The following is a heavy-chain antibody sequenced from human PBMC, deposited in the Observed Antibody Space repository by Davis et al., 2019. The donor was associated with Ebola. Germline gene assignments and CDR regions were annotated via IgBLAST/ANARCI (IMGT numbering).Heavy chain of an antibody. D-gene: IGHD6-6*01. V-gene: IGHV1-46*01. Sequence: ASLLVFCYTSAYTFINYYIHWLRQAPGQGPEWMGIINPSGCGTTYAQKFLGRVANGGSTRYAQRFQGRVTLTRDTSTSTVYMGMSSLRSDDTAVYYCARLGSSSPPYYLDYWDQGTLVTVPS. CDR2: INPSGCGT. J-gene: IGHJ4*02. CDR3: ARLGSSSPPYYLDY. CDR1: AYTFINYY.